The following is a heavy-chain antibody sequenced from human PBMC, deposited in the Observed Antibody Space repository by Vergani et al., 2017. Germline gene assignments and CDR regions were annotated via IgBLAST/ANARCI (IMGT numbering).Heavy chain of an antibody. CDR3: AKGLSCEAPNDYYYYYYMDV. D-gene: IGHD2-21*01. V-gene: IGHV1-69*01. CDR1: GGTFSSYA. Sequence: QVQLVQSGAEVKKPGSSVKVSCKASGGTFSSYAISWVRQAPGQGLEWMGGIIPIFGTANYAQKFQGRVTITADESTSTAYMELSSLRSEDTAGYYCAKGLSCEAPNDYYYYYYMDVWGKGTTVTVSS. CDR2: IIPIFGTA. J-gene: IGHJ6*03.